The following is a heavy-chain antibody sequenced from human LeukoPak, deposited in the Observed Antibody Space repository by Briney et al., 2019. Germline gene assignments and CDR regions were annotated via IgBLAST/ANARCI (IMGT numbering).Heavy chain of an antibody. CDR2: ITGTGGR. D-gene: IGHD2-15*01. CDR1: GFTLTNHG. V-gene: IGHV3-23*01. Sequence: GGSVRLSCAVSGFTLTNHGVRWVRQPAGKGLEWVSIITGTGGRYYGDSVKGRFILSRDNSKHTVYMHMSSLRAEDTATYYCAKDYCRDGNCPFPFLDSWGQGTLVTVSP. CDR3: AKDYCRDGNCPFPFLDS. J-gene: IGHJ4*02.